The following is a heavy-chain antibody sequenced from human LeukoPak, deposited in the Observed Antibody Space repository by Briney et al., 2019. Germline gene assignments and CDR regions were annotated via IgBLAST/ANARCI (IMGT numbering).Heavy chain of an antibody. Sequence: PSETLSLTCAVSGGSISSSNWWSWVRQPPGKGLEWIGEIYHSGSTNYNPSLKSRVTISVDKSKNQFSLKLSSVTAADTAVYYCARGRNWNYELTLDYWGQGTVVTVSS. D-gene: IGHD1-7*01. CDR3: ARGRNWNYELTLDY. V-gene: IGHV4-4*02. CDR2: IYHSGST. J-gene: IGHJ4*02. CDR1: GGSISSSNW.